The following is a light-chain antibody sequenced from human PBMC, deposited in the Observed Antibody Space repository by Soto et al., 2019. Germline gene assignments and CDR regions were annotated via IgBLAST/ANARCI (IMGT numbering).Light chain of an antibody. CDR2: EVS. Sequence: QSVLTQPASVSGSPGQSITISCTGTSSDVGGYNYVSWYQQHPGKAPKLMIYEVSNRPSGVSNRFSGSKSGNTASLTISGLQAEDEADYYCSSYTSSSPYVFG. J-gene: IGLJ1*01. CDR3: SSYTSSSPYV. V-gene: IGLV2-14*01. CDR1: SSDVGGYNY.